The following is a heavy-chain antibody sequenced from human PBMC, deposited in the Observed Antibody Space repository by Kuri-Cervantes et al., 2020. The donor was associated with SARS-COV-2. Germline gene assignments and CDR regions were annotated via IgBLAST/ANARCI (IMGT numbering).Heavy chain of an antibody. CDR3: ARGNYVMYSRWPTAPSDY. V-gene: IGHV3-21*01. J-gene: IGHJ4*02. Sequence: GESLKISCAASGFTFSSYSMNWVRQAPGKELEWVSSISSSSSYISYADSMKGRFTISRDNAKNSLYLQMNSLRAEDTAVYYCARGNYVMYSRWPTAPSDYWGQGTLVTVSS. D-gene: IGHD3-16*01. CDR1: GFTFSSYS. CDR2: ISSSSSYI.